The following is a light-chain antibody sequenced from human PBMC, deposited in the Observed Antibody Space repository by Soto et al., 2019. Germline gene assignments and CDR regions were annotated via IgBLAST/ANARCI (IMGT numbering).Light chain of an antibody. Sequence: DIQMTQSPSTLSASVGDRVTITCRASRSINRWLAWYQQKPGKAPKLIISDASNLENGVPSRFSGSGSGTEFTLTISSLQSDDFATYYCQQYNSYWTFGQGTKWIS. CDR2: DAS. CDR3: QQYNSYWT. J-gene: IGKJ1*01. V-gene: IGKV1-5*01. CDR1: RSINRW.